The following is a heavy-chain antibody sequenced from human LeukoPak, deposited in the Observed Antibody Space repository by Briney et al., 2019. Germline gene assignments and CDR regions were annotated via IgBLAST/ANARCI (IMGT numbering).Heavy chain of an antibody. CDR2: IYYSGST. Sequence: SETLSLTCTVSGGSISSYYCSWIRQPPGKGLEWIGYIYYSGSTNYNPSLKSRVTISVDTSKNQFSLKLRSVTAADTAVYYCAREVMRGSGIYYKLKWFDPWGQGTLVTVSS. CDR3: AREVMRGSGIYYKLKWFDP. J-gene: IGHJ5*02. V-gene: IGHV4-59*01. D-gene: IGHD3-10*01. CDR1: GGSISSYY.